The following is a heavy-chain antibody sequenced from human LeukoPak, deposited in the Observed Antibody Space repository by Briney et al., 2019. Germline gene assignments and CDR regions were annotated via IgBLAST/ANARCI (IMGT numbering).Heavy chain of an antibody. V-gene: IGHV1-2*02. CDR3: ARDQYSGSYYY. J-gene: IGHJ4*02. D-gene: IGHD1-26*01. CDR1: GYTFTDYY. Sequence: ASVKVSCKDSGYTFTDYYIHWLRQAPGQGHEWMGWVIPTSGDTNYAQKFQGRVAMTRDTSINTVYMELSSLRADDTAVYYCARDQYSGSYYYWGQGTLVAVSS. CDR2: VIPTSGDT.